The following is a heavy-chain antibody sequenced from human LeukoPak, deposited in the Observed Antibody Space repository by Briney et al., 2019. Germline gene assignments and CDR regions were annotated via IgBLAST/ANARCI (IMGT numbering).Heavy chain of an antibody. D-gene: IGHD1-26*01. Sequence: PGRSLRLSCAASGFTFDDYAMHWVRQAPGKGLEWVSGISWNSGSIGYADSVKGRFTISRDNAKNSLYLQMNSLRAEDMALYYCAKAGKVGYYYYYIDVWGKGTTVTVSS. J-gene: IGHJ6*03. CDR3: AKAGKVGYYYYYIDV. CDR1: GFTFDDYA. V-gene: IGHV3-9*03. CDR2: ISWNSGSI.